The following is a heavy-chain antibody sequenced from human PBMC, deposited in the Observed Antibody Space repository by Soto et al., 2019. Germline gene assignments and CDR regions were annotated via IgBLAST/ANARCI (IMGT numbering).Heavy chain of an antibody. CDR2: MNPNSGNT. D-gene: IGHD3-10*01. J-gene: IGHJ5*02. CDR3: ARGRNHYYGSGSYYNWFDP. CDR1: GYTFTSYD. Sequence: QVQLVQSGAEAKKPGASVKVSCKASGYTFTSYDINWVRQATGQGLEWMGWMNPNSGNTGYAQKFQGRVTMTRNTSISTAYMELSSLRSEDTAVYYCARGRNHYYGSGSYYNWFDPWGQGTLDTVSS. V-gene: IGHV1-8*01.